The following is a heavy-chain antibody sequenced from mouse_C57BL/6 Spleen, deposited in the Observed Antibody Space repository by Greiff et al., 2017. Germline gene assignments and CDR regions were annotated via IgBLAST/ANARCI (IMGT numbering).Heavy chain of an antibody. CDR3: ASDYDYDRAWFAY. J-gene: IGHJ3*01. V-gene: IGHV1-64*01. Sequence: QVQLQQPGAELVKPGASVKLSCKASGYTFTSSWMHWVKQRPGQGLEWIGMIHPNSGSTNYNEKFKSKATLTVDKSSSTAYMQLSSLTSEDSAVYYCASDYDYDRAWFAYWGQGTLVTVSA. CDR2: IHPNSGST. CDR1: GYTFTSSW. D-gene: IGHD2-4*01.